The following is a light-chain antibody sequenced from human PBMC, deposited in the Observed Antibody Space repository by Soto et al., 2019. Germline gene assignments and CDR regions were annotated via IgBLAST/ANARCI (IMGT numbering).Light chain of an antibody. Sequence: QSALTQPASVSGSRGQSISISCTGTSSDVGSYNYVSWYQQHPGKAPNLIIYEVNNRPSGVSNRFSGSKSGNTASLTISGLQAEDEADYYCSSYTSPGVFGGGTKLTVL. J-gene: IGLJ2*01. CDR3: SSYTSPGV. V-gene: IGLV2-14*01. CDR1: SSDVGSYNY. CDR2: EVN.